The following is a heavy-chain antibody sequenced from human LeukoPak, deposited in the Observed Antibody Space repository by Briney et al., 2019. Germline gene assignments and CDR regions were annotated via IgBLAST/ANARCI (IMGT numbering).Heavy chain of an antibody. CDR2: VYYSGST. CDR1: GGSISSYY. CDR3: ARYYYDSSGYSRSHYYFDY. D-gene: IGHD3-22*01. V-gene: IGHV4-59*12. Sequence: SETLSLTCTVSGGSISSYYWSWIRQPPGKGLEWIGYVYYSGSTNYNPSLKSRVTISVDTSKNQFSLKLSSVTAADTAVYYCARYYYDSSGYSRSHYYFDYWGQGTLVTVSS. J-gene: IGHJ4*02.